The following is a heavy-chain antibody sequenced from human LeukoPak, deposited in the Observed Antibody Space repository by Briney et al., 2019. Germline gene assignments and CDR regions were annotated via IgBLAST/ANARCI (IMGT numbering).Heavy chain of an antibody. CDR3: ARGSVGATWDLGLDY. V-gene: IGHV3-21*01. D-gene: IGHD1-26*01. CDR1: GFTFSSYS. J-gene: IGHJ4*02. Sequence: AGGSLRLSCAASGFTFSSYSMNWVRQAPGKGLEWVSSISSSSSYIYYADSVKGRFTISRDNAKNSLYLQTNSLRAEDTAVYYCARGSVGATWDLGLDYWGQGTLVTVSS. CDR2: ISSSSSYI.